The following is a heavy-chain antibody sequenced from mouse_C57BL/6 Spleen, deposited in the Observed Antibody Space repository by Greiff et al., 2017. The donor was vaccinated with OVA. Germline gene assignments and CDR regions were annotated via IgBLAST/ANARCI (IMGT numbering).Heavy chain of an antibody. D-gene: IGHD1-1*01. CDR3: ARGNDGSSSFDY. Sequence: VQLQQSGPELVKPGASVKISCKASGYAFSSSWMNWVKQRPGKGLEWIGRIYPGDGDTNYNGKFKGKATLTADKSSSTAYMQLSSLTSEDPAVYFCARGNDGSSSFDYWGQGTTLTVSS. J-gene: IGHJ2*01. V-gene: IGHV1-82*01. CDR1: GYAFSSSW. CDR2: IYPGDGDT.